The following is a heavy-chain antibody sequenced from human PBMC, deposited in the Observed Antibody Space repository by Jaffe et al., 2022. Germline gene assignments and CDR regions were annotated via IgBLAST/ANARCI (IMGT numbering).Heavy chain of an antibody. CDR3: ARAQDNWNWLDP. CDR1: GYTFNTFG. D-gene: IGHD1-20*01. CDR2: ISPYSGNT. Sequence: QIHLLQSGAELKRPGASVKVSCKASGYTFNTFGISWVRQAPGQGLEWMGWISPYSGNTNHALNLQGRVTMTTDTSTSTAYMELRSLRSDDTAVYYCARAQDNWNWLDPWGQGTLVTVSS. J-gene: IGHJ5*01. V-gene: IGHV1-18*01.